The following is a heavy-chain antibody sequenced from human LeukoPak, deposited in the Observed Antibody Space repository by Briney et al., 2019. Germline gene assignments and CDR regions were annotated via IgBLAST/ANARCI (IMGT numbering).Heavy chain of an antibody. D-gene: IGHD6-13*01. CDR2: IYYSGST. CDR3: ARVGSSWPYYFGY. V-gene: IGHV4-31*02. CDR1: GGSISSGGYS. Sequence: PSETLSLTCTVSGGSISSGGYSWSWIRQHPGKGLEWIGYIYYSGSTYYNPSLKSRVTISVDTSKNQFSLKLSSVTAADTAVYYCARVGSSWPYYFGYWGQGTLVTVSS. J-gene: IGHJ4*02.